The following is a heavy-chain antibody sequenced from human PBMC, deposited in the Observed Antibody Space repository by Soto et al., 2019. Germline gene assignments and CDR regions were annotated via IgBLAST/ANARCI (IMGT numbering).Heavy chain of an antibody. CDR1: GGTFSSYA. CDR3: AGSHSSSYYYYYYGMDV. Sequence: ASVKVSCKASGGTFSSYAISWVRQAPGQGLEWMGGIIPIFGTANYAQKFQGRVTITADESTSTAYMELSSLRSEDTAVYYCAGSHSSSYYYYYYGMDVWGQGTTVTVS. J-gene: IGHJ6*02. V-gene: IGHV1-69*13. CDR2: IIPIFGTA. D-gene: IGHD6-13*01.